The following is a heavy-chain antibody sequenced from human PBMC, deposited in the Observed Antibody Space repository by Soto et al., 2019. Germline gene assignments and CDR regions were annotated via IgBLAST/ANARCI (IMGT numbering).Heavy chain of an antibody. V-gene: IGHV4-34*01. D-gene: IGHD3-3*01. J-gene: IGHJ5*02. CDR3: ARDLAPPRSYYDFWSGPFGFDP. Sequence: SETLSLTCAVYGGSFSDYYWSWIRQPPGKGLEWIGEINHSGSTNYNPSLKSRVTISVDTSKNQFSLKLSSVTAADTAVYYCARDLAPPRSYYDFWSGPFGFDPWGQGTLVTVSS. CDR1: GGSFSDYY. CDR2: INHSGST.